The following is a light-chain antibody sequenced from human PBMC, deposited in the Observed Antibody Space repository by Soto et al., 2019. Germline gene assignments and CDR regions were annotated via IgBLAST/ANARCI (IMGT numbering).Light chain of an antibody. CDR1: QSVSSN. V-gene: IGKV3-15*01. Sequence: EILMTQFPATLSVSPWERATLSCRASQSVSSNLAWYQQKPGQAPRLLIYAVSTRATGIPARFSGSGSGTEFTLTISSLQSEDFAVYYCQQYNKWRTFGHGTKVDIK. J-gene: IGKJ1*01. CDR3: QQYNKWRT. CDR2: AVS.